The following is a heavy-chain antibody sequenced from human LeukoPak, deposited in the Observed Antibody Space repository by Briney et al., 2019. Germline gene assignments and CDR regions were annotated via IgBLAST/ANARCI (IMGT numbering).Heavy chain of an antibody. D-gene: IGHD5-18*01. V-gene: IGHV4-59*01. J-gene: IGHJ6*02. CDR3: ARGGGYSFTYYYYHAVDV. CDR1: GGSISSYY. Sequence: SETLSLTCTVSGGSISSYYWSWIRQPPGKGLERIGYIYHSGSTNYNPSLQSRVTISADTSKNQFSLRLSSVTAADTAVHYCARGGGYSFTYYYYHAVDVWGQGTTVTVSS. CDR2: IYHSGST.